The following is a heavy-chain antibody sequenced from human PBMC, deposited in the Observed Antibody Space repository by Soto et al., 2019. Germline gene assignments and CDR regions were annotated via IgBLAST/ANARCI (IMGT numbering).Heavy chain of an antibody. J-gene: IGHJ4*02. V-gene: IGHV1-8*01. CDR3: ARGLVGATTR. CDR1: GYTFTSDD. CDR2: MNPNSSNT. D-gene: IGHD1-26*01. Sequence: QVQLVQSGAEVKKPGASVKVSCKASGYTFTSDDINWVRQATGQGLEWMGWMNPNSSNTGYAQKFQGRVTMTRNTSISTAYXXXSSLXXEDTAVYYCARGLVGATTRWGQGTLVTVSS.